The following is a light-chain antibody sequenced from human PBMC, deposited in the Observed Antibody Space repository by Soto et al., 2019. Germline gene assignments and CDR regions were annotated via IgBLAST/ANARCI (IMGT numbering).Light chain of an antibody. J-gene: IGLJ1*01. CDR3: CSCAGSSTDV. Sequence: QSALTQPRSVSGSPGQSVTISCTGTSSDVGGYNYVSWYQLHPGKAPKLMIYDVSKRPSGVPDRFSGSKSGTTASLTISGLQAEDEADYYCCSCAGSSTDVFGSGTKLTVL. CDR1: SSDVGGYNY. CDR2: DVS. V-gene: IGLV2-11*01.